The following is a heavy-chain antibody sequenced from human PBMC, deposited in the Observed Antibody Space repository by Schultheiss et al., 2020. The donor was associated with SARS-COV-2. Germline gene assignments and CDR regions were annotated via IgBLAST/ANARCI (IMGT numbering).Heavy chain of an antibody. CDR1: GYSISSGYY. D-gene: IGHD3-10*01. J-gene: IGHJ6*02. CDR3: GLINGSGSYQRGYYYYGMDV. CDR2: IYHSGST. V-gene: IGHV4-38-2*01. Sequence: SETLSLTCAVSGYSISSGYYWGWIRQPPGKGLEWIGSIYHSGSTYYNPSLKSRVTISVDTSKNQFSLKLSSVTAADTAVYYCGLINGSGSYQRGYYYYGMDVWGLGTTVTVSS.